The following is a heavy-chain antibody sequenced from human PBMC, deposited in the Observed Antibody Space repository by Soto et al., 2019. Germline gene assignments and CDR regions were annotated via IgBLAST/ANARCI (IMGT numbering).Heavy chain of an antibody. Sequence: QVPLVQSGAEVKKPGASVKVSCKASGYTFTSYAMHWVRQAPGQRLEWMGWINAGNGNTKYSQKFQGRVTITRDTAASTAYKERSSLRSEDTAVYYCARDGRYCSGGSCYYFDYWGQGTLVTVSS. D-gene: IGHD2-15*01. CDR2: INAGNGNT. V-gene: IGHV1-3*01. CDR1: GYTFTSYA. J-gene: IGHJ4*02. CDR3: ARDGRYCSGGSCYYFDY.